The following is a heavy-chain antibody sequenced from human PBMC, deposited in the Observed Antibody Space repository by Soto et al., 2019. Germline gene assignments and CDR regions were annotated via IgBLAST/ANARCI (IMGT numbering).Heavy chain of an antibody. V-gene: IGHV3-23*01. CDR1: GFTFTDYA. D-gene: IGHD3-10*01. CDR2: ISASSGTT. J-gene: IGHJ4*02. Sequence: EVQLLESGGGVVQPGGSLRLSCAGSGFTFTDYAMTWVRQAPGKGLEWVSGISASSGTTYYTDSVRGRFTISRDNSKNTLFLQMNSLRAGDTAVYFCANTWDYVSGSYSIPAFDYRGEGTLFTVSS. CDR3: ANTWDYVSGSYSIPAFDY.